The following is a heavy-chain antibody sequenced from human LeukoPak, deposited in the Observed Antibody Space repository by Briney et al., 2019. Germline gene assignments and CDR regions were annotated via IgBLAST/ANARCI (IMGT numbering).Heavy chain of an antibody. V-gene: IGHV3-30*02. CDR1: GFTFSSYG. J-gene: IGHJ3*02. D-gene: IGHD3-10*01. Sequence: GGSLRLSCAASGFTFSSYGMHWVRQAPGKGLEWVSVIGYDGRNKYYADSVKGRFTISRDNSKNTLYLQMNSLRAEDTAVYYCANGYYYGSGSYYKEAFDIWGQGTMVTVSS. CDR3: ANGYYYGSGSYYKEAFDI. CDR2: IGYDGRNK.